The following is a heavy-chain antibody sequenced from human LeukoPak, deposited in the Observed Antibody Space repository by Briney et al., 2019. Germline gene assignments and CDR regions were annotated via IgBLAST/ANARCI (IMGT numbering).Heavy chain of an antibody. V-gene: IGHV4-4*07. Sequence: SETLSLTCTVSGGSFGSYYWGWIRQPAGKGLEWIGRIYISGTADYNPSLKSRVSMSVDTSKNQFSLKVTSVTAADTAVYYCARSGGWPLYYFDYWGQGTLVTVSS. CDR1: GGSFGSYY. CDR2: IYISGTA. J-gene: IGHJ4*02. D-gene: IGHD6-25*01. CDR3: ARSGGWPLYYFDY.